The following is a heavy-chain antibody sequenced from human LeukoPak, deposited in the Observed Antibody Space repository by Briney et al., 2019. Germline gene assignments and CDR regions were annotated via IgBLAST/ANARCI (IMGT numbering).Heavy chain of an antibody. D-gene: IGHD1-1*01. J-gene: IGHJ4*02. CDR3: ARDHGTDGTTFTLNFDC. CDR2: INPNSGGT. Sequence: ASVTVSCKASGYTFTSYYIHWVRQAPGQGLEWMGWINPNSGGTNYAQKFQGGVTMTTDTSISTVYMELTRLTSDDTAVYYCARDHGTDGTTFTLNFDCWGQGTLVTVSS. V-gene: IGHV1-2*02. CDR1: GYTFTSYY.